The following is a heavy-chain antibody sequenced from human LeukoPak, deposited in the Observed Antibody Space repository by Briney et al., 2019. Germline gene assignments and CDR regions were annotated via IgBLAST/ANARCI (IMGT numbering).Heavy chain of an antibody. CDR2: IYTSGST. V-gene: IGHV4-4*07. Sequence: KPSETLSLTCTVSGGSISSYYWSWIRQPAGKGLEWIGRIYTSGSTNYNPSLKSRVTISVDTSKNQFSLKLSSVTAADTAVYYCARDRVGSGYHGGDAFDIWGQGTMVIVSS. J-gene: IGHJ3*02. CDR3: ARDRVGSGYHGGDAFDI. D-gene: IGHD5-12*01. CDR1: GGSISSYY.